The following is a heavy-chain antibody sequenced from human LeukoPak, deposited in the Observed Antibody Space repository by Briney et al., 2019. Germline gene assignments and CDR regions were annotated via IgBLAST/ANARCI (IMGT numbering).Heavy chain of an antibody. D-gene: IGHD3-22*01. J-gene: IGHJ4*02. Sequence: KPSETLSLTCTVSGGSISSYYWSWIRQPPGKGLEWIGYIYYSGSTNYNPSLKSRVTISVDTSKNQFSLKLSSVTAADTAVYYCARALTFDSSGYYPFDYWGQGTLVTVSS. V-gene: IGHV4-59*01. CDR1: GGSISSYY. CDR2: IYYSGST. CDR3: ARALTFDSSGYYPFDY.